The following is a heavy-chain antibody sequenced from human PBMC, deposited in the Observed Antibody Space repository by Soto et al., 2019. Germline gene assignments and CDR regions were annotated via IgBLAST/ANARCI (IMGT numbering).Heavy chain of an antibody. V-gene: IGHV1-18*01. CDR1: GYTFTSYG. CDR2: ISAYNGNT. J-gene: IGHJ4*02. CDR3: AREYYSGSGLGY. D-gene: IGHD3-10*01. Sequence: QVQLVQSGAEVKKPGASVKVSCKASGYTFTSYGISWVRQAPGQGREWMGWISAYNGNTNYAQKLQGRVTMTTDTSTSTGYLELRSLGADDTAVYYCAREYYSGSGLGYWGQGTLVTVSS.